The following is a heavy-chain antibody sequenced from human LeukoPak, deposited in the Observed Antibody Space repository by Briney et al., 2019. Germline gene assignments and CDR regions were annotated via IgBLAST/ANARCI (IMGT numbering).Heavy chain of an antibody. CDR1: GYTFTDYY. J-gene: IGHJ5*02. CDR3: AREHLFSGSENYVLHNWFGP. Sequence: GASVKVSCKASGYTFTDYYMHWVRQAPGQGLEWMGRINPDTGGTNSAQRFQGRVTMTRDTSIRTAYMELSSLRSDDTAVYYCAREHLFSGSENYVLHNWFGPWGQGTLVTVSS. V-gene: IGHV1-2*02. D-gene: IGHD3-10*01. CDR2: INPDTGGT.